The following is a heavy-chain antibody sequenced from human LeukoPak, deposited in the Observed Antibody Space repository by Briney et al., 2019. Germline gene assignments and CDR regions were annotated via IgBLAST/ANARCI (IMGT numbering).Heavy chain of an antibody. CDR2: IRTSGST. V-gene: IGHV4-4*07. J-gene: IGHJ2*01. CDR1: GGSISGYY. Sequence: SETLSLTCTVSGGSISGYYWSWIRQPAGKRLEWIGRIRTSGSTNYNPSLKSRVTISVDTSKNQFSLKLSSVTAAVTAVYYCARHGGSPSGYFDLWGRGTLVTVSS. D-gene: IGHD1-26*01. CDR3: ARHGGSPSGYFDL.